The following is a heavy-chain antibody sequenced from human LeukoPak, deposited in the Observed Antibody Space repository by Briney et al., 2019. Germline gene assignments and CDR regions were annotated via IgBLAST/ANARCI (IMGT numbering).Heavy chain of an antibody. Sequence: GASVKVSCKASGYTFTSYGISWVRQAPGQGLEWMGWISAYNGNTNYAQKLQGRVTMTTDTSTSTTYMELRSLRSDDTAVYYCATSSSRRDDAFDIWGQGTMVTVSS. J-gene: IGHJ3*02. CDR1: GYTFTSYG. CDR2: ISAYNGNT. V-gene: IGHV1-18*01. D-gene: IGHD6-13*01. CDR3: ATSSSRRDDAFDI.